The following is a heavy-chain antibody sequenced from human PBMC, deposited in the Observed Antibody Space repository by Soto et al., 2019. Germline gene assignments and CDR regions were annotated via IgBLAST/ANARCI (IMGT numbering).Heavy chain of an antibody. V-gene: IGHV3-23*01. J-gene: IGHJ4*02. Sequence: AGGSLRLSCAASGFTFSSYAMSWVRQAPGKGLEWVSAISGSGGSTYYADSVKGRFTISRDNSKNTLYLQMNSLRAEDTAVYYCAKSQTRKSPNYYDSSGRYYFDYWGQGTLVTVSS. CDR3: AKSQTRKSPNYYDSSGRYYFDY. CDR1: GFTFSSYA. CDR2: ISGSGGST. D-gene: IGHD3-22*01.